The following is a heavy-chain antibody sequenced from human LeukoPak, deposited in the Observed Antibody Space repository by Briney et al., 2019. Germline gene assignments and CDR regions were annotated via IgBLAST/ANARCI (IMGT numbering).Heavy chain of an antibody. CDR3: AIHQLPQFDP. CDR1: GYTFTGNY. Sequence: GASVKVSCKASGYTFTGNYMHWVRQAPGQGLEWMGWINPSSGGTNYAQKFQGRVTMTRDTSISTAYMELSRLGSDDTAVYYCAIHQLPQFDPWGQGTLVTVSS. D-gene: IGHD2-2*01. CDR2: INPSSGGT. V-gene: IGHV1-2*02. J-gene: IGHJ5*02.